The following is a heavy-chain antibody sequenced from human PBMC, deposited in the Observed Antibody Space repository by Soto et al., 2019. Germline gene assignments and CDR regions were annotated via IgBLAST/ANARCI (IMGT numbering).Heavy chain of an antibody. Sequence: PSETLSLTCAVSGGSISSSNWWSWVRQPPGKGLEWIGEIYHSGSTNYNPSLKSRVTISVDKSKNQFSLKLSSVTAADTAVYYCARAGRDIVVVTAAIIGTYYYYYYGMDVWGKGTTVTVSS. CDR3: ARAGRDIVVVTAAIIGTYYYYYYGMDV. J-gene: IGHJ6*04. D-gene: IGHD2-2*01. CDR2: IYHSGST. CDR1: GGSISSSNW. V-gene: IGHV4-4*02.